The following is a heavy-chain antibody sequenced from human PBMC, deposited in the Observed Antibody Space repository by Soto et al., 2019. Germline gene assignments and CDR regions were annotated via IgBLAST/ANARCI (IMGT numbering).Heavy chain of an antibody. J-gene: IGHJ4*02. CDR1: GFTFSSYA. V-gene: IGHV3-23*01. Sequence: VHLLESGGGLVQPGGSLRLSCAASGFTFSSYAMSWVRQAPGKGLEWVSGITASGGSTSYADSVKGRFTISRDNSKNTLYLQMNNLRAEDTAVYYCAHTQGIVLVPAAIWYWGQGTLVTVSS. D-gene: IGHD2-2*02. CDR3: AHTQGIVLVPAAIWY. CDR2: ITASGGST.